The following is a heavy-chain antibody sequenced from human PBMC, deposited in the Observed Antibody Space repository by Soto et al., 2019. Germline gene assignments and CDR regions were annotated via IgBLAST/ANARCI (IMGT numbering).Heavy chain of an antibody. Sequence: EVQLLESGGGLVQPGGSLRLSCEASGFTFSSYAMSWVRQAPGKGLEWVSAISGSGGSTYYADSVKGRFTISRDNSKNTLYLQMNSLRAEDTAVYYCAKGMGPSYYYGMDVWGQGTTVTVS. CDR2: ISGSGGST. J-gene: IGHJ6*02. V-gene: IGHV3-23*01. CDR3: AKGMGPSYYYGMDV. CDR1: GFTFSSYA.